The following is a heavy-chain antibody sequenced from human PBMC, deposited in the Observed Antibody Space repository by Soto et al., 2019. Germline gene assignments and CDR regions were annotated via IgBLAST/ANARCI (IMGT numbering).Heavy chain of an antibody. CDR1: GFSLSTSAVG. V-gene: IGHV2-5*02. D-gene: IGHD3-3*01. J-gene: IGHJ4*02. CDR2: IYWDDDK. Sequence: VSGPTLVNPTQTLTLTFTFSGFSLSTSAVGVGWTRQPPGKALEWLALIYWDDDKRYSPSLKSRLTITKDTSNNQVVLTMTNMDTVDTATYYCAHSKEGRHDFRSGHLDSWGQGTLVPVSS. CDR3: AHSKEGRHDFRSGHLDS.